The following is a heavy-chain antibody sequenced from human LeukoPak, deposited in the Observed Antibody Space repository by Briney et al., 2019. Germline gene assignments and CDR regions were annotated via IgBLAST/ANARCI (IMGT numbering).Heavy chain of an antibody. CDR1: GGSISSYY. CDR3: ARGRRIVVVVGATRTHRDYYMDV. Sequence: PSETLSLTCTVSGGSISSYYWSWIRQPAGEGLEWIGRIYSSGSTNYNPSLKSRVTMSVDTSKNQFSLKLSSVTAADTAVYYCARGRRIVVVVGATRTHRDYYMDVWGKGTTVTVSS. V-gene: IGHV4-4*07. CDR2: IYSSGST. J-gene: IGHJ6*03. D-gene: IGHD2-15*01.